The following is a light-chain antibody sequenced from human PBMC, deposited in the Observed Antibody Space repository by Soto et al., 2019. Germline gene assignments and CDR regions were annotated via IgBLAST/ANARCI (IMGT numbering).Light chain of an antibody. CDR1: SSDVGGYNY. Sequence: QSVLTQPASVSVSPGQSITISCTGTSSDVGGYNYVSWYQQHPGKAPKRMIYEVSNRPSGVSTRFSGSKSGNTASLTISGLQAEDEADYFCSSDTSSSPYVFGTGTKVTV. J-gene: IGLJ1*01. V-gene: IGLV2-14*01. CDR2: EVS. CDR3: SSDTSSSPYV.